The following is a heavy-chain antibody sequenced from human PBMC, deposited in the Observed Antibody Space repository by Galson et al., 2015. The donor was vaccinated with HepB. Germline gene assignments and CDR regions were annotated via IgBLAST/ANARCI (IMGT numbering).Heavy chain of an antibody. V-gene: IGHV3-30-3*01. CDR2: ILYDGSNE. CDR1: GLTFNTYA. Sequence: SLRLSCAASGLTFNTYAMNWVRQAPGKGLEWVAVILYDGSNEYYADSVKGRFTVSRDNSKSTLYLQMNSLRVEDTAVYYCARDEVQGVRPAAISFDYWGQGTVVTVSS. D-gene: IGHD2-2*02. CDR3: ARDEVQGVRPAAISFDY. J-gene: IGHJ4*02.